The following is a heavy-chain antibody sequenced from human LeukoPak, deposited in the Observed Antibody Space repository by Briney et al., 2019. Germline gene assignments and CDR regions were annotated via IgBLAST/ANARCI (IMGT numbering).Heavy chain of an antibody. Sequence: GASVKVSCKASGYTFTSYDINWGRQATGQGLDWMGWMNPNSGNTGYAQKFQGRVTMTRNTSISTAYMELRSLRSDDTAVYYCARDLRDIVVVPAAIRPYYGMDVWGQGTTVTVSS. J-gene: IGHJ6*02. CDR3: ARDLRDIVVVPAAIRPYYGMDV. D-gene: IGHD2-2*02. CDR2: MNPNSGNT. V-gene: IGHV1-8*01. CDR1: GYTFTSYD.